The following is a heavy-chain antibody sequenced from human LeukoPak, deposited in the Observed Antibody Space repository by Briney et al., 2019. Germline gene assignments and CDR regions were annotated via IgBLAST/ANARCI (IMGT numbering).Heavy chain of an antibody. J-gene: IGHJ4*02. CDR3: ARRIAVAGHYFDY. CDR1: GGSISSSSYY. V-gene: IGHV4-39*01. CDR2: IYYSGST. D-gene: IGHD6-19*01. Sequence: SETLSLTCTVSGGSISSSSYYWGWLRQPPGKGLEWLGSIYYSGSTYYNRSFKSRVTISVDTSKNQFPLKLSSVTAADTAVYYCARRIAVAGHYFDYWGQGTLVTVSS.